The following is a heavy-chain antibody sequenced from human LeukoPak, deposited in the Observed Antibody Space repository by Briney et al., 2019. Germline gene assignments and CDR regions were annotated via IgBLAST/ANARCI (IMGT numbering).Heavy chain of an antibody. Sequence: ASVKVSCKASGYTFTGYYMHWVRQAPGQGLEWMGWINPNSGGTNYAQKFQGRVTMTRDTSISKAYMELSRLRSDDTAVYYCARKQPVIVVVPAAAEGYYYGMDVWGQGTTVTVSS. CDR3: ARKQPVIVVVPAAAEGYYYGMDV. J-gene: IGHJ6*02. CDR2: INPNSGGT. V-gene: IGHV1-2*02. CDR1: GYTFTGYY. D-gene: IGHD2-2*01.